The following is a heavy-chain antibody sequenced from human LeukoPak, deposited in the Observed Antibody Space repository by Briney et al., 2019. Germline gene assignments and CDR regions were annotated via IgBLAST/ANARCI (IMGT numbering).Heavy chain of an antibody. Sequence: ASVTVSCKASGYTFTSYGISWVRQAPGQGLEWMGWISAYDGNTNYAQKLQGRVTMTTDTSTSTAYMELRSLRSDDTAVYYCARAPSGGSYRWVRNSNWFDPWGQGTLVTVSS. V-gene: IGHV1-18*01. CDR3: ARAPSGGSYRWVRNSNWFDP. J-gene: IGHJ5*02. CDR2: ISAYDGNT. D-gene: IGHD2-15*01. CDR1: GYTFTSYG.